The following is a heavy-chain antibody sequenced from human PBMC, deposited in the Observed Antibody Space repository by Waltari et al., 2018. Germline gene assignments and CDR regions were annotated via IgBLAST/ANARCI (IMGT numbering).Heavy chain of an antibody. V-gene: IGHV4-59*01. J-gene: IGHJ5*02. CDR2: IYYSGST. Sequence: QVQLQESGPGLVKPSETLSLTCTVSGGSISSYYWSWIRQPPGKGLEWIGYIYYSGSTNYNPSLKSRGTISVDTSKNQFSLKLSSVTAADTAVYYCARGFRRTGLKLSWFDPWGQGTLVTVSS. CDR1: GGSISSYY. CDR3: ARGFRRTGLKLSWFDP. D-gene: IGHD1-1*01.